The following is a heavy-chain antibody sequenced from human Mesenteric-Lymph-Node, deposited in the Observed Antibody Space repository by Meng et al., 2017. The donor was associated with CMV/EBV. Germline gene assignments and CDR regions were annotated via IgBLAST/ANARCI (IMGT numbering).Heavy chain of an antibody. CDR2: ISSSSSYI. CDR1: GFTFSSYS. D-gene: IGHD1-26*01. J-gene: IGHJ6*02. Sequence: GESLKISCAASGFTFSSYSMNWVRQAPGKGLEWVSSISSSSSYIYYADSVKGRFTLSRDNSKNTLYLQMNSLRAEDTAIYYCAKDHYGGSYYYYYAMDVWGQGTTVTVSS. CDR3: AKDHYGGSYYYYYAMDV. V-gene: IGHV3-21*04.